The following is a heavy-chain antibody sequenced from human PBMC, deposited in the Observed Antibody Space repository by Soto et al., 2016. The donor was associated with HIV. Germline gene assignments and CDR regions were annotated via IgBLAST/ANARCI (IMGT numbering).Heavy chain of an antibody. D-gene: IGHD3-16*01. CDR2: MYHIGNS. CDR3: VSYVWGTPTNGKDV. CDR1: GASISSNNW. Sequence: QVQLQESGPGLVEPSGTLSLTCAVSGASISSNNWWSWIRQPPGKGLEWIGEMYHIGNSNYNPSLNSRVTISIDKSKNEFSLTLTSVTAADTAIYYCVSYVWGTPTNGKDVWGQGTTVTVSS. V-gene: IGHV4-4*02. J-gene: IGHJ6*02.